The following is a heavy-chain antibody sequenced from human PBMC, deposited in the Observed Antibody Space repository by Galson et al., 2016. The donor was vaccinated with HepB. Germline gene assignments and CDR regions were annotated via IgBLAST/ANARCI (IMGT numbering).Heavy chain of an antibody. CDR1: GGSISSYY. V-gene: IGHV4-59*01. D-gene: IGHD6-19*01. CDR3: AKWSSAWHAFDI. Sequence: SETLSLTCTVSGGSISSYYWNWMRQPPGKGLEWIGYVHYRGSTKYNPSLKSRITTAVDTSKNQFSLKVNSVTAADTAVYYCAKWSSAWHAFDIWGQGTMVTVS. CDR2: VHYRGST. J-gene: IGHJ3*02.